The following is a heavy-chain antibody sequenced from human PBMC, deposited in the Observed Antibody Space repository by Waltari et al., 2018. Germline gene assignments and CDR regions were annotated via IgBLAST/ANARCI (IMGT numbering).Heavy chain of an antibody. CDR1: GGSISSHY. V-gene: IGHV4-59*11. D-gene: IGHD6-13*01. Sequence: QVQLQESGPGLVKPSETLSLTCTVSGGSISSHYWSWIRQPPGKGLEWIGYIYYSGSTNYNPSLKSRVTISVDTSKNQFSLKLSSVTAADTAVYYCAREEQSLAAAEYYFDYWGQGTLVTVSS. CDR3: AREEQSLAAAEYYFDY. J-gene: IGHJ4*02. CDR2: IYYSGST.